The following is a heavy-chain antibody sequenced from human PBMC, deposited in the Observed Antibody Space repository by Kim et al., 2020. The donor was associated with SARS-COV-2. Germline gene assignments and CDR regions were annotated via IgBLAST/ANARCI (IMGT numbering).Heavy chain of an antibody. CDR3: TRVKYPEGLIDY. J-gene: IGHJ4*02. CDR2: IRSKADGGTT. Sequence: GGSLRLSCTASGFTFGDYAMSWFRQAPGKGLEWVGFIRSKADGGTTEYAASVKGRFTISRDDSKSIAYLQMNSLKTEDTAVYYCTRVKYPEGLIDYWGQGTLVTVSS. V-gene: IGHV3-49*03. CDR1: GFTFGDYA. D-gene: IGHD2-2*02.